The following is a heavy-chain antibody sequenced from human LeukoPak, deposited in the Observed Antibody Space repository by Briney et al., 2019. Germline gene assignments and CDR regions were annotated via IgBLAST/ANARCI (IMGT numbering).Heavy chain of an antibody. CDR3: ARQRDMLNYYDSRGYYES. J-gene: IGHJ5*02. CDR2: IYPGESDT. Sequence: GESLKISCKGSGYSFTSYWIGWGRQMPGKGVEWVGIIYPGESDTRYSPSCQGQVTISADKSSSTAYLQWSSLKATDTAMYYCARQRDMLNYYDSRGYYESWGQGTLVTVSS. D-gene: IGHD3-22*01. CDR1: GYSFTSYW. V-gene: IGHV5-51*01.